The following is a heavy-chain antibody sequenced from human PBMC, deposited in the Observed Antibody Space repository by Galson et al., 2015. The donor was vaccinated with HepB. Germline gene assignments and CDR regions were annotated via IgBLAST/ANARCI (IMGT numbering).Heavy chain of an antibody. V-gene: IGHV3-23*01. CDR1: GFTFSNYA. Sequence: SLRLSCAASGFTFSNYAMSWVRQAPGKGLEWVSGISGSGGSTNYADSVKGRFTISRDNSKNTLYLQMNSLRAEDTAVFYCAKAAPYSSLYYYYYMDVWGKGTTVTVSS. CDR3: AKAAPYSSLYYYYYMDV. CDR2: ISGSGGST. D-gene: IGHD6-13*01. J-gene: IGHJ6*03.